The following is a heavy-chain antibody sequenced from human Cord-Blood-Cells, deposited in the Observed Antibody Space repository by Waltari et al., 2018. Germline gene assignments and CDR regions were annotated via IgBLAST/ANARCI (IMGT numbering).Heavy chain of an antibody. V-gene: IGHV3-33*01. D-gene: IGHD3-9*01. J-gene: IGHJ3*02. CDR1: GFTFSSYG. CDR3: ARDRAILTGYDAFDI. Sequence: GGGVVQPGRSLRLSCAASGFTFSSYGMHWVRQAPGKGLEWVAVIWYDGSNKYYADSVKGRFTISRDNSKNTLYLQMNSLRAEDTAVYYCARDRAILTGYDAFDIWGQGTMVTVSS. CDR2: IWYDGSNK.